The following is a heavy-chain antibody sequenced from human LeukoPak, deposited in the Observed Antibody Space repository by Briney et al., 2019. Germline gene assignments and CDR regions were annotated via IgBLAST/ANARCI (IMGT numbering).Heavy chain of an antibody. CDR1: GFTVSSNY. V-gene: IGHV3-66*01. D-gene: IGHD1-26*01. CDR3: ARDWGGSYSGPSP. J-gene: IGHJ5*02. Sequence: GGSLRLSCAASGFTVSSNYMSWVRQAPGKGLEWVSVIYSGGSTYYADSVKGRFTISRDNSKNTLYLQMNSLRAEDTAVYYCARDWGGSYSGPSPWGQGTLVTVSS. CDR2: IYSGGST.